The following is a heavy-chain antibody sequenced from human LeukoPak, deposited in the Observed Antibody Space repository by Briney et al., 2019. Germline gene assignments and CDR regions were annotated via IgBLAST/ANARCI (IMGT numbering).Heavy chain of an antibody. V-gene: IGHV1-8*03. J-gene: IGHJ6*03. CDR1: GYTFPNYD. D-gene: IGHD3-3*01. Sequence: GASVKVSCXASGYTFPNYDINWVRQATGQGLEWMGWMNPHTGNTGYAQKFQGRVTFTRNTSISTAFMDLGSLMSEDTAVYYCARGDFWSGYSNYYYMDVWGKGTTVTVSS. CDR2: MNPHTGNT. CDR3: ARGDFWSGYSNYYYMDV.